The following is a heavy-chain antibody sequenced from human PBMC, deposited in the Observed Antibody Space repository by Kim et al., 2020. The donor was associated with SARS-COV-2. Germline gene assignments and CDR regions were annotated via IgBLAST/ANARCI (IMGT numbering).Heavy chain of an antibody. CDR3: AKDRSGYSSGWTYYYYGMDV. CDR1: GFTFSSYG. V-gene: IGHV3-30*18. CDR2: ISYDGSNK. J-gene: IGHJ6*02. Sequence: GGSLRLSCAASGFTFSSYGMHWVRQAPGKGLEWVAVISYDGSNKYYADSVKGRFTISRDNSKNTLYLQMNSLRAEDTAVYYCAKDRSGYSSGWTYYYYGMDVWGQGTMVTVSS. D-gene: IGHD6-19*01.